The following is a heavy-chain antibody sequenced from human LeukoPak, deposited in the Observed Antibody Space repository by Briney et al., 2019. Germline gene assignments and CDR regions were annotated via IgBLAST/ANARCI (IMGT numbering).Heavy chain of an antibody. D-gene: IGHD3-9*01. J-gene: IGHJ4*02. V-gene: IGHV3-64D*09. Sequence: GGSLRLSCSASGFTFSSYAMHWVRQAPGKGLEYVSAISSNGGSTYYADSVKGRFTISRDNSKNTLHLQMSSLRAEDTAVYYCVKGPTGRYFDWLDYWGQGTLVTVSS. CDR1: GFTFSSYA. CDR2: ISSNGGST. CDR3: VKGPTGRYFDWLDY.